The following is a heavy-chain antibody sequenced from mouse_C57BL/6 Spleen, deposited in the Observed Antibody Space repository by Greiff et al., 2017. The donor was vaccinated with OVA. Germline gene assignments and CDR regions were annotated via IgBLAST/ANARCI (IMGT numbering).Heavy chain of an antibody. J-gene: IGHJ1*03. Sequence: VQLQQSGAELVRPGTSVKVSCKASGYAFTNYLIEWVKQRPGQGLEWIGVINPGSGGTNYNEKFKGKATLTADKSSSTAYMQLSSLTSEDSAVYFCARDTTVVARWYFDVWGTGTTVTVSS. CDR2: INPGSGGT. D-gene: IGHD1-1*01. V-gene: IGHV1-54*01. CDR1: GYAFTNYL. CDR3: ARDTTVVARWYFDV.